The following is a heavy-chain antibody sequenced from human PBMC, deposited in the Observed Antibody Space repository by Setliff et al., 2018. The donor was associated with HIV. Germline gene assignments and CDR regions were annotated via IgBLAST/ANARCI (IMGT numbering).Heavy chain of an antibody. J-gene: IGHJ4*02. D-gene: IGHD6-13*01. CDR3: AKGRAGYSFDY. CDR2: ISGSTGST. V-gene: IGHV3-23*01. CDR1: GFTFDDYG. Sequence: HPGGSLRLSCAASGFTFDDYGMSWVRQAPGKGLEWVSAISGSTGSTYYADSVKGRFTASRDNSKNTLYLQMNSLRAEDTAVYYCAKGRAGYSFDYWGQGTLVTVSS.